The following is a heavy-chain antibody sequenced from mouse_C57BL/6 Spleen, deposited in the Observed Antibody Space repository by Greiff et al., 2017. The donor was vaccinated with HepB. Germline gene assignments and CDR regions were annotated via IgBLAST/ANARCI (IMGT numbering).Heavy chain of an antibody. CDR3: ARDRGDGYYDAMDY. Sequence: ESGPGLVKPSQSLSLTCSVTGYSITSGYYWNWIRQFPGNKLEWMGYISYDGSNNYNPSLKNRISITRDTSKNQFFLKLNSVTTEDTATYYCARDRGDGYYDAMDYWGQGTSVTVSS. J-gene: IGHJ4*01. CDR1: GYSITSGYY. D-gene: IGHD2-3*01. CDR2: ISYDGSN. V-gene: IGHV3-6*01.